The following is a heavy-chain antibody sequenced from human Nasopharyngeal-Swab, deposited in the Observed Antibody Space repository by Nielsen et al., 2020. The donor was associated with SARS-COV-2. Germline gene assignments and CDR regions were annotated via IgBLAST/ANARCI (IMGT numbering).Heavy chain of an antibody. Sequence: ASVKVSCKASGYTFTDHYIQWVRQAPGQGLEWMGRINPNTGGTNYAQNFQGRVTLTRDMSISTAYMELNRLGSGDTAVYFCARDNYYNSSGYYSPDYWGQGTLVTVSS. V-gene: IGHV1-2*06. CDR1: GYTFTDHY. CDR3: ARDNYYNSSGYYSPDY. CDR2: INPNTGGT. D-gene: IGHD3-22*01. J-gene: IGHJ4*02.